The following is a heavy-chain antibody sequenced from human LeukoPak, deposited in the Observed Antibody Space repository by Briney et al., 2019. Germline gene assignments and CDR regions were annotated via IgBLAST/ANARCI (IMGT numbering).Heavy chain of an antibody. Sequence: GGSLRLSCAASGFTFSSYAMSWVRQAPGKGLEWVSAISGSGGSTYYADSVKGRFTISRDNSKNTLYLQMNSLRAEDTAVYYCAKDCREGYSFNDAFDIWGQGTMVTVSS. D-gene: IGHD5-18*01. CDR2: ISGSGGST. CDR1: GFTFSSYA. CDR3: AKDCREGYSFNDAFDI. V-gene: IGHV3-23*01. J-gene: IGHJ3*02.